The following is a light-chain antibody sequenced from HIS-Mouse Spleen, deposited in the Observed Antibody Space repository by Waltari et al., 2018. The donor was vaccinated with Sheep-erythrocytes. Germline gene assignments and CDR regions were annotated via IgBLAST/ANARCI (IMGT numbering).Light chain of an antibody. J-gene: IGLJ3*02. CDR1: SSDVGSSNP. Sequence: QPALTQPASVSGSPGQSITISCTGTSSDVGSSNPVSWYQQHPGKAPKLMIYEGSKRPSGVSNRFSGSKSGNTASLTISGLQAEDEADYYCCSYAGSSTPWVFGGGTKLTVL. V-gene: IGLV2-23*01. CDR2: EGS. CDR3: CSYAGSSTPWV.